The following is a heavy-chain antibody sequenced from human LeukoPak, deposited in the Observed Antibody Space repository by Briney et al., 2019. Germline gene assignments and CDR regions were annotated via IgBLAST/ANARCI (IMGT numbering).Heavy chain of an antibody. CDR1: GFTFSNAW. Sequence: GGSLRLSCAASGFTFSNAWMSWVRQAPGKGLEWVGRIKSKTDGGTTDYAAPVKGRFTISRDDSKNTLCLQMNSLKTEDTAVYYCTTRQRLVHFDYWGQGTLVTVSS. J-gene: IGHJ4*02. V-gene: IGHV3-15*01. CDR3: TTRQRLVHFDY. D-gene: IGHD6-13*01. CDR2: IKSKTDGGTT.